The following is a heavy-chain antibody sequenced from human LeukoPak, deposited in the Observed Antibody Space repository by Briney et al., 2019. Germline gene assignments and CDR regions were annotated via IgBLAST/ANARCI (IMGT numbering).Heavy chain of an antibody. CDR3: ATNLDGPYYYGMDV. CDR2: ISYDGSNK. J-gene: IGHJ6*02. V-gene: IGHV3-30*03. CDR1: GFTFSSYA. D-gene: IGHD4-17*01. Sequence: GGSLRLSCAASGFTFSSYAMGWVRQAPGKGLEWVAVISYDGSNKYYADSVKGRFTISRDNSKNTLYLQMNSLRAEDTAVYYCATNLDGPYYYGMDVWGQGTTVTVSS.